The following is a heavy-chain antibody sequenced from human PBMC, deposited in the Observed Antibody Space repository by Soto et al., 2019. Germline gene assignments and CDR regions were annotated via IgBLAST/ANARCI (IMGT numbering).Heavy chain of an antibody. V-gene: IGHV4-59*01. J-gene: IGHJ4*02. CDR3: ARGVPNCSSSSCYFDY. CDR1: SGSISGYS. Sequence: SETLSLTCTVSSGSISGYSWTWIRQPPRKGLEWIGYIYKSGSTTYNPSLKSRVTMSVDTSKSQLSLKVTSVTAADTAVYYCARGVPNCSSSSCYFDYWSQGALVTVSS. D-gene: IGHD2-2*01. CDR2: IYKSGST.